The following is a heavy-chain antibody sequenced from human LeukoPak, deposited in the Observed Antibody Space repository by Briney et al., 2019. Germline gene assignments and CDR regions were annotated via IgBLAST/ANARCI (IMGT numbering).Heavy chain of an antibody. CDR2: ISSSSSYI. CDR3: ARQRGGVSLDY. CDR1: GFTFSSYS. V-gene: IGHV3-21*01. Sequence: GGSLRLSCAASGFTFSSYSMNWVRQALGKGLEWVSFISSSSSYIYYADSVKGRFTISRDNAKNSLYLQMNSLRAEDTAVYYCARQRGGVSLDYWGQGTLVTVSS. J-gene: IGHJ4*02. D-gene: IGHD1-1*01.